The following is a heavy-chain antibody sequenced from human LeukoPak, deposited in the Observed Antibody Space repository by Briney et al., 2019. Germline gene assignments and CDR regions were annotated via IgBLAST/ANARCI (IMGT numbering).Heavy chain of an antibody. CDR3: AKDRYYDNSANHYESES. V-gene: IGHV3-23*01. CDR2: VSGSGGST. CDR1: GFIFSSYG. J-gene: IGHJ5*02. D-gene: IGHD3-22*01. Sequence: PGGSLRLSCAASGFIFSSYGMSWVRQAPGKGLDWVSAVSGSGGSTHYADSVTGRFTISRDNSKNTLYLQMNSLRAEDTAVYYCAKDRYYDNSANHYESESWGQGTLVTVSS.